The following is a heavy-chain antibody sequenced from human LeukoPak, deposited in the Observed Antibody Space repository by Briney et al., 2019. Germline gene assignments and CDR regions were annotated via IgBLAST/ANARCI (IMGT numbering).Heavy chain of an antibody. D-gene: IGHD6-6*01. CDR1: GFTFSSYW. Sequence: GGSLRLSCAASGFTFSSYWMHWVRQAPGRGPVWFSRINTEGSDTTYADSVKGRFTISRDNAKNTLYLQMNSLRAEDTAVYYCAKEFSSSSGRYFDYWGQGSLVTVSS. CDR3: AKEFSSSSGRYFDY. J-gene: IGHJ4*02. V-gene: IGHV3-74*01. CDR2: INTEGSDT.